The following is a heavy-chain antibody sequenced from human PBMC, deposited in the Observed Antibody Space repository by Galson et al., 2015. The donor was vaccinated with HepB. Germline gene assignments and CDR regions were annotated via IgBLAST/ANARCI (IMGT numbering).Heavy chain of an antibody. V-gene: IGHV4-4*07. CDR3: ASLPLNWNDPAGKVS. J-gene: IGHJ5*02. D-gene: IGHD1-1*01. CDR1: GAFISNYY. CDR2: IRTSGRT. Sequence: SETLSLTCTLSGAFISNYYWSWIRQSADKGLEWIGRIRTSGRTNYNPSLQSRMVMSIDTSNNQFSLKLSSVTAADTAVYYCASLPLNWNDPAGKVSWGQGTLVTVSS.